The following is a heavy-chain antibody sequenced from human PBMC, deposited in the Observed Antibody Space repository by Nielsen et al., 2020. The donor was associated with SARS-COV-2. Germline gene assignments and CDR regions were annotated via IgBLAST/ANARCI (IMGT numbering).Heavy chain of an antibody. V-gene: IGHV4-30-4*01. CDR3: VRDLGEEYYDYLWGTSRPTDAFDV. CDR2: VYDSGST. J-gene: IGHJ3*01. D-gene: IGHD3-16*01. CDR1: GDSISSGDYY. Sequence: SETLSLTCTVSGDSISSGDYYWSWIRQPPGKGLEWIGYVYDSGSTLYNPSLKSRVIISMYTSKNQFSLKLTSVTAADTAIYYCVRDLGEEYYDYLWGTSRPTDAFDVWGQGTMVTVSS.